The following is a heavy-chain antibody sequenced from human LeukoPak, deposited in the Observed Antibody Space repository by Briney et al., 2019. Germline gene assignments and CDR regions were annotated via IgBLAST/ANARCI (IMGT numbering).Heavy chain of an antibody. CDR1: DDSFSSHY. J-gene: IGHJ3*02. Sequence: SETLSLTCAVSDDSFSSHYWTWIRQPPGKGLEWIGYISYIGSTNYNPSLKSRVTISIDTSKNQFSLKLSSVTAADTAVYCCARDLVTVTKGFDIWGQGTMVSVSS. CDR3: ARDLVTVTKGFDI. D-gene: IGHD4-17*01. V-gene: IGHV4-59*11. CDR2: ISYIGST.